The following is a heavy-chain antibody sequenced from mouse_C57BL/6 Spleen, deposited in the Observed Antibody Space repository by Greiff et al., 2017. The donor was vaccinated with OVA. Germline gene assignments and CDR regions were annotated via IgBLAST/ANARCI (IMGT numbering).Heavy chain of an antibody. D-gene: IGHD4-1*01. V-gene: IGHV1-4*01. CDR2: INPSSGYT. Sequence: VQLQQSGAELARPGASVKMSCKASGYTFTSYTMHWVKQRPGQGLEWIGYINPSSGYTKYNQKFKDKATLTADKSSSTAYMQLSSLTSEDSAVYYCARWTGTYWYFDVWGTGTTVTVSS. J-gene: IGHJ1*03. CDR1: GYTFTSYT. CDR3: ARWTGTYWYFDV.